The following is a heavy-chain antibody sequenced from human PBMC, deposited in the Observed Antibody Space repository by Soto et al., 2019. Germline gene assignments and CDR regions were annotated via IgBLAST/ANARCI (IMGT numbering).Heavy chain of an antibody. CDR3: ASGSYCSGGSCYSDAFDI. D-gene: IGHD2-15*01. CDR2: IYYSGST. CDR1: GGSISSSSYY. J-gene: IGHJ3*02. Sequence: SETLSLTCTVSGGSISSSSYYWGWIRQPPGKGLEWIGSIYYSGSTYYNPSLKSRVTISVDTSKNQFSLKLSSVTAADTAVYYCASGSYCSGGSCYSDAFDIWGQGTMVTVSS. V-gene: IGHV4-39*01.